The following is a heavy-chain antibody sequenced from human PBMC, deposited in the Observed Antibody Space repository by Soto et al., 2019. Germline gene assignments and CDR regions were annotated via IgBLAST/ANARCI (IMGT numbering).Heavy chain of an antibody. J-gene: IGHJ5*02. CDR1: GGSISSYY. V-gene: IGHV4-59*01. Sequence: QVQLQESGPGLVKPSETLSLTCTVSGGSISSYYWSWIRQPPGKGLEWLGYIYYSGSTNYNPSLKSRVTISVDTSKNQFSLKLSSVTAADTAVYYCASGYSRMFGWFDPWGQGTLVTVSS. CDR3: ASGYSRMFGWFDP. CDR2: IYYSGST. D-gene: IGHD6-13*01.